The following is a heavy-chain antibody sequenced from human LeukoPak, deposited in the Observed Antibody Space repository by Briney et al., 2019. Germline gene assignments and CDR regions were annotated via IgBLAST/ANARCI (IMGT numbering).Heavy chain of an antibody. V-gene: IGHV4-4*07. CDR1: GGSISSYY. CDR3: ARASYSYDISGWVPFDY. Sequence: SETLSLTCTVSGGSISSYYWSWIRQPAGKGLEWIGRIYTSGSTTYDPSLKNRVTISGDTSENQFSLRLSSVTAADTAVYYCARASYSYDISGWVPFDYWGQGTLVTVSS. CDR2: IYTSGST. J-gene: IGHJ4*02. D-gene: IGHD3-22*01.